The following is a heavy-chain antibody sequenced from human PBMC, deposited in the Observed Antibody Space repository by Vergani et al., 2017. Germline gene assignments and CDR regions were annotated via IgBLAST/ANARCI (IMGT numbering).Heavy chain of an antibody. V-gene: IGHV1-69*01. Sequence: QVQLVQSGAEVKKPGSSVKVSCKASGGTFSSYAISWVRQAPGQGLEWMGVIIPIFGTANYAEKFQGRDPITADESTSTAYMQRSSLRSEDTAVYYCARDQKYYCDYWGQGTLVTVSS. D-gene: IGHD6-6*01. CDR2: IIPIFGTA. J-gene: IGHJ4*02. CDR1: GGTFSSYA. CDR3: ARDQKYYCDY.